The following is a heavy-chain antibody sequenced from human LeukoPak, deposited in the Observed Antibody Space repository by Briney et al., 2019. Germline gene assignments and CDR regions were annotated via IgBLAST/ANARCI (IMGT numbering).Heavy chain of an antibody. CDR2: ISYDGSNK. CDR1: GFTFGSYA. V-gene: IGHV3-30*04. Sequence: GGSLRLSCAASGFTFGSYAMHWVRQAPGKGLEWVAVISYDGSNKYYADSVKGRFTISRDNSKNTLYLQMNSLRAEDTAVYYCARYCSSTSCHLKGFDYWGQGTLVTVSS. D-gene: IGHD2-2*01. CDR3: ARYCSSTSCHLKGFDY. J-gene: IGHJ4*02.